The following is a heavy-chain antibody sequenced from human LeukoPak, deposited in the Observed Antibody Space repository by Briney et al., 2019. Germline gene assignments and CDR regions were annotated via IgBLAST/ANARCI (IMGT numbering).Heavy chain of an antibody. CDR2: IIPIFGTA. CDR3: AREEGYYDYVWGSYRHPYYFDY. CDR1: GGTFSSYA. J-gene: IGHJ4*02. V-gene: IGHV1-69*13. D-gene: IGHD3-16*02. Sequence: SVKVSCTASGGTFSSYAISWVRQAPGQGLEWMGGIIPIFGTANYAQKFQGRVTITADESTSTAYMELSSLRSEDTAVYYCAREEGYYDYVWGSYRHPYYFDYWGQGTLVTVSS.